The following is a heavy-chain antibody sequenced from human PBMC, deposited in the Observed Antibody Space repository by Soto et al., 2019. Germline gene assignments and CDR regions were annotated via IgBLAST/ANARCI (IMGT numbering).Heavy chain of an antibody. D-gene: IGHD2-15*01. J-gene: IGHJ4*02. Sequence: LRLSCAASGFTFSSYAMSWVRQAPGKGLEWVSAISGSGGSTYYADSVKGRFTIPRDNSKNTLYLQMSSLRAEDTAVYYCAKAPCSGGSCYHDYWGQGTLVTVSS. V-gene: IGHV3-23*01. CDR2: ISGSGGST. CDR3: AKAPCSGGSCYHDY. CDR1: GFTFSSYA.